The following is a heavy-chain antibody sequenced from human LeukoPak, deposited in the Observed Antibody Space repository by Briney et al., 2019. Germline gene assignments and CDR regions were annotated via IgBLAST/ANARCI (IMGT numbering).Heavy chain of an antibody. CDR3: ARERSYYDFWSGYYVGDAFDI. D-gene: IGHD3-3*01. Sequence: PSETLSLTCTVSGGSISTYYWSWIRQPPGKGLEWIGYIHTSGSTDYNPSLKSRVTISLDTSNNQFSLNLNSVTAADTAVYYCARERSYYDFWSGYYVGDAFDIWGQGTMVTVSS. V-gene: IGHV4-4*09. J-gene: IGHJ3*02. CDR2: IHTSGST. CDR1: GGSISTYY.